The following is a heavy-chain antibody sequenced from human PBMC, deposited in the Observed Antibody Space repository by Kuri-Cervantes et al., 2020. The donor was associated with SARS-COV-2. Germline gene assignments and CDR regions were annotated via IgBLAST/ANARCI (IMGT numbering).Heavy chain of an antibody. CDR1: GFTFSSYA. Sequence: GESLKISCAASGFTFSSYAMHWVRQAPGKGLEWVAVISYDGSNKYYADSVKGRFTISRDNSKNTLYLHMYSLRGEDTALYYCAKDLWYSSNWFYGGSWGQGTLVTVSS. CDR2: ISYDGSNK. V-gene: IGHV3-30*07. J-gene: IGHJ5*02. CDR3: AKDLWYSSNWFYGGS. D-gene: IGHD6-13*01.